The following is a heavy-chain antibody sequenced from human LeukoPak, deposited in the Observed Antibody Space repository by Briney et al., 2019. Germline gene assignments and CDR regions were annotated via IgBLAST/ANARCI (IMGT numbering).Heavy chain of an antibody. J-gene: IGHJ3*02. CDR2: INWNGGST. Sequence: GGSLRLSCAASGFTFDDYGMSWVRQAPGKGLEWVSGINWNGGSTGYADSVKGRFTISRDNAKNSLYLQMNSLRAEDTALYYCARDRYYYDSSGYYWDPFDIWGQGTMVTVSS. CDR1: GFTFDDYG. CDR3: ARDRYYYDSSGYYWDPFDI. D-gene: IGHD3-22*01. V-gene: IGHV3-20*04.